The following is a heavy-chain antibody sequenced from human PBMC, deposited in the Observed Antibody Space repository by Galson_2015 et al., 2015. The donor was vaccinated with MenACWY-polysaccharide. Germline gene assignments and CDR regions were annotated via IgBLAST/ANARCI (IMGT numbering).Heavy chain of an antibody. J-gene: IGHJ4*02. Sequence: SLRLSCAASGFTLSNYWMHWVRLAPGKGLVWVSRINSDGTSTKYADSVKGRFTISRDNSKNTLYLHMNILRAEDTGVYYCTRTRDYNPIELWGQGTLVTVSS. V-gene: IGHV3-74*01. CDR2: INSDGTST. CDR1: GFTLSNYW. CDR3: TRTRDYNPIEL. D-gene: IGHD4-11*01.